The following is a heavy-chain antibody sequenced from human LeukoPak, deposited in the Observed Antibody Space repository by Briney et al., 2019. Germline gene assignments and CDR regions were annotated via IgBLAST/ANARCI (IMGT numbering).Heavy chain of an antibody. CDR3: AKEIMGDIVVVPAAMSSFDP. D-gene: IGHD2-2*01. J-gene: IGHJ5*02. V-gene: IGHV1-46*01. CDR2: INPSGGST. CDR1: GYTFTSYY. Sequence: ASVKVSCKASGYTFTSYYMHWVRQAPGQGLEWMGIINPSGGSTSYAQKFQGRVTMTRDTSTSTVYMELSSLRSEDTAVYYCAKEIMGDIVVVPAAMSSFDPWGQGTLVTVSS.